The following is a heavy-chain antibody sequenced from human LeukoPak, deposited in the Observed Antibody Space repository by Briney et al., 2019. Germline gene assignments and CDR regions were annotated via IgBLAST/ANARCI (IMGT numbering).Heavy chain of an antibody. CDR2: IYYSGST. Sequence: PSETLSLTCTVSGGSISSYYWSWIRQPPGKGLEWIGYIYYSGSTNYNPSLKSPVTISVDTSKNQFSLKLSPVTAADTAVYYCARAIGYYDYVWGSYRETDAFDIWGQGTMVTVSS. D-gene: IGHD3-16*02. V-gene: IGHV4-59*08. J-gene: IGHJ3*02. CDR3: ARAIGYYDYVWGSYRETDAFDI. CDR1: GGSISSYY.